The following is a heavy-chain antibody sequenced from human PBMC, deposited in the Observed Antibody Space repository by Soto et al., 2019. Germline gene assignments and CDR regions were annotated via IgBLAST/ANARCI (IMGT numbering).Heavy chain of an antibody. D-gene: IGHD3-3*01. CDR3: ARGLYTITIFGVVIGPPSSMDV. Sequence: PXGTLYITCAVYGGSFSVSYWSWIRQPPGKGLEWIGEINHSGSTNYNPSLKSRVTISVDTSKNQFSLKLSSVTAAETAVYYCARGLYTITIFGVVIGPPSSMDVWGQGTTVTVSS. CDR2: INHSGST. CDR1: GGSFSVSY. J-gene: IGHJ6*02. V-gene: IGHV4-34*01.